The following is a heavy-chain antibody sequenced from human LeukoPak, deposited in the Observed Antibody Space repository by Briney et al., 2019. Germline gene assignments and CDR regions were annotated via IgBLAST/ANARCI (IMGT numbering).Heavy chain of an antibody. J-gene: IGHJ3*02. CDR3: AKESAGYSGYDFAFDI. CDR1: GFTFSSYG. D-gene: IGHD5-12*01. Sequence: GGSLRLSCAASGFTFSSYGMHWVRQAPGKGLEWVAVISYDGSNKYYADSVKGRFTISRDNSKNTLYLQMNSLRAEDTAVYYCAKESAGYSGYDFAFDIWGQGTMVTVSS. V-gene: IGHV3-30*18. CDR2: ISYDGSNK.